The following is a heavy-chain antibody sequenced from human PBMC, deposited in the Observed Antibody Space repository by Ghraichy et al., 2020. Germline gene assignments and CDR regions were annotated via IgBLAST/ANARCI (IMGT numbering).Heavy chain of an antibody. CDR2: MFYSGTT. CDR1: GGYVGNDRSY. Sequence: SETLSLTCTVSGGYVGNDRSYWGWIRQTPGRRLEWIGTMFYSGTTYYNPSLRSRVYMSVDTSKNQFSLRLRSVTAADTALYFCARLPYVYDYSGSSYSPFEEWGQGNFVVVSS. V-gene: IGHV4-39*01. D-gene: IGHD3-10*01. CDR3: ARLPYVYDYSGSSYSPFEE. J-gene: IGHJ4*02.